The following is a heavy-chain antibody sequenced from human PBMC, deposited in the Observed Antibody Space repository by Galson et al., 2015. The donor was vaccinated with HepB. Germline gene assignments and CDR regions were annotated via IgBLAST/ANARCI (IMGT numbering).Heavy chain of an antibody. CDR1: GSAFTSYD. CDR2: MNPNSGNT. CDR3: ARALGAAHPTNFDY. Sequence: SVKVSCKASGSAFTSYDINWVRQAPGQGLEWMGWMNPNSGNTASAQKFEGRVTMTSSTSITTAYMELSSLRSEDTAIYYCARALGAAHPTNFDYWGQGTLVTVSS. J-gene: IGHJ4*02. V-gene: IGHV1-8*01. D-gene: IGHD6-13*01.